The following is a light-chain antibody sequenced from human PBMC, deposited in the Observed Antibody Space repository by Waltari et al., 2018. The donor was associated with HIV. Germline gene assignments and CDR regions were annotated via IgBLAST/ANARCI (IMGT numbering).Light chain of an antibody. CDR3: SSYGDSLRVL. CDR1: SSDIGAYAS. CDR2: EVT. V-gene: IGLV2-8*01. J-gene: IGLJ3*02. Sequence: SVTISCTGSSSDIGAYASVSWFQQHPRSAPKLLLYEVTRRPSTVSDRFSGSRSGSTAFLTVAGLQPDDEATYFCSSYGDSLRVLFGGGTNVTVL.